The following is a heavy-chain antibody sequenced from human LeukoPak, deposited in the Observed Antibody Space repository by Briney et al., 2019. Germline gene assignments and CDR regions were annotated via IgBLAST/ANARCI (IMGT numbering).Heavy chain of an antibody. CDR3: ARDPPAAGSTEFDF. Sequence: ASVKVSCKASGFTFTDYYIHWVRQAPGQGLEWMGSIHPTSGVTKYAQKFQGRVTVTRDTSISATYMELSGLTSDDTAVYYCARDPPAAGSTEFDFWGQGTLVTVSS. CDR2: IHPTSGVT. D-gene: IGHD6-13*01. V-gene: IGHV1-2*02. CDR1: GFTFTDYY. J-gene: IGHJ4*02.